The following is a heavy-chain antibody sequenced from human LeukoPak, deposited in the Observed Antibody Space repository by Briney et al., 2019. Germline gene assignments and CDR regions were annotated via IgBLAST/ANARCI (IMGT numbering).Heavy chain of an antibody. CDR3: ARRTSGYSPLGYYYYMDV. J-gene: IGHJ6*03. Sequence: SETLSLTCTVSGGSISSYYWSWIRQPPGKGLEWIGYIYYSGSTNYNPSLKSRVTISVDTSKNQFSLKLSSVTAADTAVYYCARRTSGYSPLGYYYYMDVWGKGTTVTVSS. V-gene: IGHV4-59*01. D-gene: IGHD5-18*01. CDR1: GGSISSYY. CDR2: IYYSGST.